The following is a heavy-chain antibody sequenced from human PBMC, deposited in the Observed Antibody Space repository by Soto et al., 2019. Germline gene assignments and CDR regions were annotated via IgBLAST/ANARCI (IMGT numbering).Heavy chain of an antibody. J-gene: IGHJ4*02. D-gene: IGHD4-17*01. CDR3: ARDAQHDYGDYGTQFDY. CDR1: GFTFSSYG. CDR2: IWYDGSNK. V-gene: IGHV3-33*01. Sequence: QVQLVESGGGVVQPGRSLRLSCAASGFTFSSYGMHWVRQAPGKGLEWVAVIWYDGSNKYYADSVKGRFTISRDNSKNTLYLQMNSLRAEDTAVYYCARDAQHDYGDYGTQFDYWGQGTLVTVSS.